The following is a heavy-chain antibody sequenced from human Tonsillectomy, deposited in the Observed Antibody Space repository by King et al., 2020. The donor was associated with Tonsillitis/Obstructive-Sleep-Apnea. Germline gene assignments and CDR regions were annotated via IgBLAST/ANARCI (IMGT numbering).Heavy chain of an antibody. Sequence: VQLVESGAEVKKPGESLRISCKGSGYSFTTYWIGWVRQMPGKGLEWMGVIYPGDSDGTDARYSPSFQGQVTISADKSTSTTYLQWNSLKASDTAMYYCTRRVGLHPRGYMDVWGKGTTVTVPS. V-gene: IGHV5-51*01. CDR2: IYPGDSDGTDA. J-gene: IGHJ6*03. CDR1: GYSFTTYW. D-gene: IGHD3-10*01. CDR3: TRRVGLHPRGYMDV.